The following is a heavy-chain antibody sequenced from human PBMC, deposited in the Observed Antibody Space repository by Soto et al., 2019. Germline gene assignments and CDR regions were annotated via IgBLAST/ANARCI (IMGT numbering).Heavy chain of an antibody. CDR3: AKGILSATIGPYAMDV. V-gene: IGHV3-30*18. Sequence: PGGSLRLSCEASGFAFSSYAMHWVRQAPGKGLEWVGVISYDGIYIYYADSVKGRFTISRDNSKNTLYVQVNSLRPEDTAVYYCAKGILSATIGPYAMDVWGQGTTVTVSS. CDR1: GFAFSSYA. CDR2: ISYDGIYI. J-gene: IGHJ6*02. D-gene: IGHD3-16*01.